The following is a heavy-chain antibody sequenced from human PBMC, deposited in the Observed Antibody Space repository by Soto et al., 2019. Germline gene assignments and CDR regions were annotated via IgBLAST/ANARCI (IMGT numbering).Heavy chain of an antibody. Sequence: SETLSLTCTVSGGSVSSGSYYWSWIRQPPGKGLEWIGYIYYSGSTNYNPSLKSRVTISVDTSKNQFSLKLSSVTAADTAVYYCAREAYYYDSSGYSRVYAEFDYWGQGTLVTVSS. CDR2: IYYSGST. CDR1: GGSVSSGSYY. V-gene: IGHV4-61*01. J-gene: IGHJ4*02. CDR3: AREAYYYDSSGYSRVYAEFDY. D-gene: IGHD3-22*01.